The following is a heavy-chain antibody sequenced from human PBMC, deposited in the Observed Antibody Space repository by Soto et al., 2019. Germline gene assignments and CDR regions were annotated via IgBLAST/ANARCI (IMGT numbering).Heavy chain of an antibody. J-gene: IGHJ5*02. Sequence: PSETPSLTCTVSGDSITSNSYFWAWIRQPPGKGLEWIGSIYYSGSTYYNPSLKSRVTISVDTSKNQFSLKLSSVTAADTAVYYCARDQSGSGSYYESWFDPWGQGTLVTVSS. V-gene: IGHV4-39*07. CDR2: IYYSGST. CDR1: GDSITSNSYF. D-gene: IGHD1-26*01. CDR3: ARDQSGSGSYYESWFDP.